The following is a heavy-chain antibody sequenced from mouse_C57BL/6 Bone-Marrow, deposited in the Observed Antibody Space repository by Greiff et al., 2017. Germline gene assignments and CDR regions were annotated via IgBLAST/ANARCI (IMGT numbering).Heavy chain of an antibody. CDR1: GYTFTRYW. Sequence: QVQLQQPGAELVMPGASVKLSCKASGYTFTRYWMHWVKQRPGQGLEWIGEIDPSDSYTNYNQKFKGKSTLTVDKSSSTAYMQLSSLTSEDSAVYYCARGTVRTWYFDVWGTGTTVTVSS. D-gene: IGHD1-1*01. CDR3: ARGTVRTWYFDV. CDR2: IDPSDSYT. J-gene: IGHJ1*03. V-gene: IGHV1-69*01.